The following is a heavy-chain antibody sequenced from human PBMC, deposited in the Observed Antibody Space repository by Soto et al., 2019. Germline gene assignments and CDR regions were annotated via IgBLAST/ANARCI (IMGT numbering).Heavy chain of an antibody. CDR2: INPSGGST. CDR3: ARLGYCSGGSCYSDY. CDR1: GYTFTSYY. D-gene: IGHD2-15*01. Sequence: QVQLVQSGAEVKKPGASVKVSCKASGYTFTSYYMHWVRQAPGQGLEWMGIINPSGGSTSYAQKLQGRVTMTRDTSTSTVYMELSSLRSEDTAVYYCARLGYCSGGSCYSDYWGQGTLVTVSS. V-gene: IGHV1-46*01. J-gene: IGHJ4*02.